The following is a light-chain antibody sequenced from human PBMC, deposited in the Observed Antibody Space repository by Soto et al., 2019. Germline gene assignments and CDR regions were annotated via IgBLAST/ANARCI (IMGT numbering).Light chain of an antibody. CDR1: LSVSSS. J-gene: IGKJ5*01. CDR3: QQYGTSPIT. Sequence: ETVLTQSPGTLSLSPGERATLSCRASLSVSSSLAWYQQKPGQAPRLLIYVASSRATGIPDRFSGSGSGTDFTLTISRLEPEDFAVFYCQQYGTSPITFGQGTRLEIK. CDR2: VAS. V-gene: IGKV3-20*01.